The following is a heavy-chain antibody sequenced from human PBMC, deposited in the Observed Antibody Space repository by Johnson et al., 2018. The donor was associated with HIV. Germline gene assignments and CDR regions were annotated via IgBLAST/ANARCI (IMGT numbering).Heavy chain of an antibody. D-gene: IGHD6-6*01. CDR2: IKSKTDGGTT. Sequence: QLVESGGGLVKPGGSLRVSCAASGFTFSNAWMSWVRQAPGKGLEWVSRIKSKTDGGTTDYAAPVKGRFSISRDDSKNTLYLQMNSLKTEDTAVYYCTTTSSSGYTNSYAFDVWGQGTMVTVSS. V-gene: IGHV3-15*01. CDR3: TTTSSSGYTNSYAFDV. J-gene: IGHJ3*01. CDR1: GFTFSNAW.